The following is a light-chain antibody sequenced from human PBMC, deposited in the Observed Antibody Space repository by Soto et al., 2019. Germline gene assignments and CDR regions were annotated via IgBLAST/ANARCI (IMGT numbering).Light chain of an antibody. J-gene: IGKJ5*01. CDR1: HRVNSRY. V-gene: IGKV3-11*01. CDR2: GAS. Sequence: EIVLTQSPGTLSFSAGERATLSCRASHRVNSRYLAWYQQKPGQSPRLLIYGASTRATGLPARFSGSGSGTEFTLTISSLEPEDFAVYYCQQRSNWPITFGQGTRLEI. CDR3: QQRSNWPIT.